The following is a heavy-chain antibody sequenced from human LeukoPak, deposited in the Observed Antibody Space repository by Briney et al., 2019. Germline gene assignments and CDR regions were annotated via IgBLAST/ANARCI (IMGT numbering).Heavy chain of an antibody. CDR3: AVTTEVGATPDAFDI. V-gene: IGHV5-51*01. CDR2: IYPGDSDT. J-gene: IGHJ3*02. D-gene: IGHD1-26*01. CDR1: GYSFTSYW. Sequence: GESLKISCKGSGYSFTSYWIGWVRQMPGKGLEWMGIIYPGDSDTRYSPSFQGQVTISADKSISTAYLQWSSLKASDTAMYYSAVTTEVGATPDAFDIWGQGTMVTVSS.